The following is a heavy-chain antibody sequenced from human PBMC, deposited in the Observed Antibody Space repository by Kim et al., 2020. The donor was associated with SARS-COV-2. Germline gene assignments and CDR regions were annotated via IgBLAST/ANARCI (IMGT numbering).Heavy chain of an antibody. V-gene: IGHV4-31*03. Sequence: SETLSLTCTVSGGSISSGGYYWSWIRQHPGKGLEWIGYIYYSGSTYYNPSLKSRVTISVDTSKNQFSLKLRSVTAADTAVYYCARDHGGYQQWLVKPQNYYYYYGMDVWGQGTTVTVSS. D-gene: IGHD6-19*01. CDR1: GGSISSGGYY. J-gene: IGHJ6*02. CDR3: ARDHGGYQQWLVKPQNYYYYYGMDV. CDR2: IYYSGST.